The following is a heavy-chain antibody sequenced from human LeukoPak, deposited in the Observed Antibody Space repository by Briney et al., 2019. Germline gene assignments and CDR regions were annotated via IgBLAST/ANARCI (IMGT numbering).Heavy chain of an antibody. CDR1: GFTFSSHA. Sequence: GGSLRLSCAASGFTFSSHAMHWVRQAPGKGLEWVAVISYDGSNKYYADSVKGRFTISRDNSKNTLYLQMNSLRAEDTAVFYCARDGFVGAADYWGQGTLVTVSS. J-gene: IGHJ4*02. CDR3: ARDGFVGAADY. V-gene: IGHV3-30*01. CDR2: ISYDGSNK. D-gene: IGHD6-13*01.